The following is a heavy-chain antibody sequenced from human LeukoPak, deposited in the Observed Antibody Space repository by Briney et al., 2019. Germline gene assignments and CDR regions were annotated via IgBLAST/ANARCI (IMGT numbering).Heavy chain of an antibody. J-gene: IGHJ6*02. CDR3: MMSLTAHYYYGMDV. D-gene: IGHD2-21*02. CDR1: GFTFSSYW. Sequence: GGSLRLSCAASGFTFSSYWMSCVRQAPGKGLEWVANIKQDGSEKYYVDSVKGRFTISRDNAKNSVYLQMNSLRAEDTAVYHCMMSLTAHYYYGMDVWGQGTTVTVSS. CDR2: IKQDGSEK. V-gene: IGHV3-7*02.